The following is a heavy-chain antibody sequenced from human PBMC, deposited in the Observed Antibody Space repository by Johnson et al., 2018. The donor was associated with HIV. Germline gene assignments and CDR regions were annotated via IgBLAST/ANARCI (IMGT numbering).Heavy chain of an antibody. CDR1: GFTFDDYA. Sequence: VQLVESGGGLVQPGRSLRLSCAASGFTFDDYAMHWVRQAPGKGLEWVSVIYSGGSTYYADSVKGRFTISRDNAKNSLYLQMNSLRAEDTALYYCAKARGGNYDAFDIWGQGTMVTVSS. D-gene: IGHD4-23*01. J-gene: IGHJ3*02. V-gene: IGHV3-9*01. CDR3: AKARGGNYDAFDI. CDR2: IYSGGST.